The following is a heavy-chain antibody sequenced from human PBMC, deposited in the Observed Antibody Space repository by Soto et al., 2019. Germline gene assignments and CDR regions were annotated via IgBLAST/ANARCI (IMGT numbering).Heavy chain of an antibody. CDR3: ASRIAVAGPFDY. CDR2: IYPGDSDT. D-gene: IGHD6-19*01. CDR1: GYRFTSYW. Sequence: PGESLPISCQGSGYRFTSYWIGWVRQMPGKGLEWMGIIYPGDSDTRYRPSFQGQVTISADKSISTAYLQWSSLKASDTAMYYCASRIAVAGPFDYWGQGTLVTVS. V-gene: IGHV5-51*01. J-gene: IGHJ4*02.